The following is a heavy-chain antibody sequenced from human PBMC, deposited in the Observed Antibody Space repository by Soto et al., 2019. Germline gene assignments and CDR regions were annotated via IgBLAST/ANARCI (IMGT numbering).Heavy chain of an antibody. J-gene: IGHJ6*02. V-gene: IGHV3-43*01. D-gene: IGHD3-22*01. Sequence: GGSLRLSCAASGFTFDDYTMHWVRQAPGKGLEWVSLISWDGGSTYYADSVKGRFTISRDNSKNSLYLQMNSLRTEDTALYYCAKDIIRDSSGYYGPSHYYYYGMDVWGQGTTVTV. CDR3: AKDIIRDSSGYYGPSHYYYYGMDV. CDR2: ISWDGGST. CDR1: GFTFDDYT.